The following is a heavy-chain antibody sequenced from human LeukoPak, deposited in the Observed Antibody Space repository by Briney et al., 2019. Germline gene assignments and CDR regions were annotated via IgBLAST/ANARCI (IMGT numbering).Heavy chain of an antibody. J-gene: IGHJ4*02. CDR1: GFTVSSNY. V-gene: IGHV3-53*01. CDR3: ARDRRDGYNFRFDY. Sequence: GGSLRLSCSASGFTVSSNYMSWVRQAPGKGLERVSVIYSGGSTYYADSVKGRFTISRDNSKNTLYLQMNSLRAEDTAVYYCARDRRDGYNFRFDYWGQGTLVTVSS. D-gene: IGHD5-24*01. CDR2: IYSGGST.